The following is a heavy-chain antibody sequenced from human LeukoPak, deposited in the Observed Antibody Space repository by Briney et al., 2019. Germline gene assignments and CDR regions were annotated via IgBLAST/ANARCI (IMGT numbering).Heavy chain of an antibody. CDR2: ISSSSSYI. CDR1: GFTFSSYS. V-gene: IGHV3-21*01. J-gene: IGHJ4*02. Sequence: PGGSLRLSCAASGFTFSSYSMNWVRQAPGKGLECVSSISSSSSYIYYADSVKGRFTISRDNAKNSLYLQMNSLRAEDTAVYYCARDRRYYDSSGYPDYWGQGTLVTVSS. D-gene: IGHD3-22*01. CDR3: ARDRRYYDSSGYPDY.